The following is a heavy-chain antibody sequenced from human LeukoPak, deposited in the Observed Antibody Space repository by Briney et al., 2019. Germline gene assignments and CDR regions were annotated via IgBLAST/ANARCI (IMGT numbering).Heavy chain of an antibody. CDR3: ARGRIRSYGGKAPLDY. V-gene: IGHV3-53*01. D-gene: IGHD4-23*01. Sequence: PGGSLRLSCTVSGFTVSSNSMSWVRQAPGKGLEWVSFIYSGSTHYSDSVKGRFTISRDNSKNTLYLQMNSLRAEDTAVYYCARGRIRSYGGKAPLDYWGQGTLVTVSS. CDR1: GFTVSSNS. J-gene: IGHJ4*02. CDR2: IYSGST.